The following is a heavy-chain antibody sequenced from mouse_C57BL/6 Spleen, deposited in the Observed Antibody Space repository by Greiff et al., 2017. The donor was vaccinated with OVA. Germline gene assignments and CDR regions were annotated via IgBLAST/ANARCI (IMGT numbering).Heavy chain of an antibody. CDR2: IYPRSGNT. J-gene: IGHJ1*03. CDR3: ARVDYGSSYWYFDV. CDR1: GYTFTSYG. D-gene: IGHD1-1*01. Sequence: QVQLKESGAELARPGASVKLSCKASGYTFTSYGISWVKQRTGQGLEWIGEIYPRSGNTYYNEKFKGKATLTADKASSTAYMELRILTSEDSAVYFCARVDYGSSYWYFDVWGTGTTVTVSS. V-gene: IGHV1-81*01.